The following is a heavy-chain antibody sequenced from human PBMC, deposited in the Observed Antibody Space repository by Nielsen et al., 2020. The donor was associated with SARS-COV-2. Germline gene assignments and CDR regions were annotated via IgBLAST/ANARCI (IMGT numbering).Heavy chain of an antibody. J-gene: IGHJ6*02. CDR2: IYSDGST. Sequence: GESLKISCAAPGFTVSRYNMNWVRQAPGKGLEWVSIIYSDGSTYYAGSVTGRLTISRDNSKNTLYLQMNSLRAEDTAVYYCARGGGGMDVWGQGTTVTVSS. CDR1: GFTVSRYN. V-gene: IGHV3-53*01. D-gene: IGHD3-16*01. CDR3: ARGGGGMDV.